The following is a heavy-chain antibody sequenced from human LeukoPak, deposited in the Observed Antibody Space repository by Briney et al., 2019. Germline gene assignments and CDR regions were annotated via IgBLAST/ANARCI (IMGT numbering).Heavy chain of an antibody. D-gene: IGHD6-19*01. V-gene: IGHV3-30*02. Sequence: GGSLRLSCAASGFTFSSYGMHWVRQAPGKGLEWVAFIRYDGSNKYYADSVKGRFTISRDNSKNTLYLQMNSLRAEDTAVYYCARDLEPQWLVPSAFGYWGQGTLVTVSS. CDR1: GFTFSSYG. CDR3: ARDLEPQWLVPSAFGY. J-gene: IGHJ4*02. CDR2: IRYDGSNK.